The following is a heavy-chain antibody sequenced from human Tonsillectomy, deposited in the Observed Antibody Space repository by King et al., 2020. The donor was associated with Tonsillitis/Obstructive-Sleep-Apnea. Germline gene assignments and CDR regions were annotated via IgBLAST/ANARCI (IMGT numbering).Heavy chain of an antibody. CDR3: ARNAIIVVPAAIHAFDI. CDR2: IYTSGST. D-gene: IGHD2-2*01. V-gene: IGHV4-4*07. Sequence: QVQLQESGPGLVKPSETLSLTCTVSGGSISSYYWSWIRQPAGKGLEWIGRIYTSGSTNYNPSLKSRVTMSVDTSKNQFSLKLCSVTAADTAVYYCARNAIIVVPAAIHAFDIWGQGTMVTVSS. CDR1: GGSISSYY. J-gene: IGHJ3*02.